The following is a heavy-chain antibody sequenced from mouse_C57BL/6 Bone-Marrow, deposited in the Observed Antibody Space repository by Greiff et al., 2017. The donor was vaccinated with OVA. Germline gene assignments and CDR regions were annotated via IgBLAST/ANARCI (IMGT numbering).Heavy chain of an antibody. Sequence: EVQGVESGGGLVKPGGSLKLSCAASGFTFSSYTMSWVRQTPEKRLEWVATISGGGGNTYYPDSVKGRFTISRDNAKNTLYLQMSSLRSEDTALYYCARHLGGNYFDYWGQGTTLTVSS. V-gene: IGHV5-9*01. CDR3: ARHLGGNYFDY. J-gene: IGHJ2*01. CDR1: GFTFSSYT. D-gene: IGHD2-14*01. CDR2: ISGGGGNT.